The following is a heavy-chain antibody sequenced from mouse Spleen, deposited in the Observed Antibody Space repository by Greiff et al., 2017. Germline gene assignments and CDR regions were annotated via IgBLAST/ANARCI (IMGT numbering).Heavy chain of an antibody. V-gene: IGHV1-82*01. J-gene: IGHJ3*01. CDR2: IYPGDGDT. CDR3: AREDYYYGSTGAWFAY. CDR1: GYAFSSSW. Sequence: QVQLKQSGPELVKPGASVKISCKASGYAFSSSWMNWVKQRPGKGLEWIGRIYPGDGDTNYNGKFKGKATLTADKSSSTAYMQLSSLTSEDSAVYFCAREDYYYGSTGAWFAYWGQGTLVTVSA. D-gene: IGHD1-1*01.